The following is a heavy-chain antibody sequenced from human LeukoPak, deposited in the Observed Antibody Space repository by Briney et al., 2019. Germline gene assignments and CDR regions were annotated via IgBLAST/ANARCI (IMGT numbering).Heavy chain of an antibody. Sequence: GGSLRLSCAASGFTFSSYSMNWVRQAPGKGLEWVSSISSSSSYIYYADSVKGRFTISRDNSKNTLYLQMNSLRAEDTAVYYCARAGPRDGCNLAVAGKIDAFDIWGQGTTVTVSS. D-gene: IGHD5-24*01. J-gene: IGHJ3*02. CDR3: ARAGPRDGCNLAVAGKIDAFDI. V-gene: IGHV3-21*04. CDR2: ISSSSSYI. CDR1: GFTFSSYS.